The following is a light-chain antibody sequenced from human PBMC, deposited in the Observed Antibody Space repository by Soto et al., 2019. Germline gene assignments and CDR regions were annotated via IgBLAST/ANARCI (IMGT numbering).Light chain of an antibody. CDR1: EDINSR. CDR3: QQADSFPIT. V-gene: IGKV1-12*01. Sequence: IQVTQSPSSGSASVGGRVTIYCRASEDINSRLAWYQQKPGNAPKLLIYAAFILQSGVPSRFSAYGSGTDFTLSISSLQHEDLATYYCQQADSFPITFGPGTRLEIK. J-gene: IGKJ5*01. CDR2: AAF.